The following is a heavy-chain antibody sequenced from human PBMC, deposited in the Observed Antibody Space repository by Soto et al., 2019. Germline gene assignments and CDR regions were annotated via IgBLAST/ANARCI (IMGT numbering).Heavy chain of an antibody. D-gene: IGHD6-13*01. CDR2: FDPEDGET. CDR1: GYTLTELS. Sequence: ASVKVSCKVSGYTLTELSMHWVRQAPGKGLEWMGGFDPEDGETIYAQKFQGRVTMTEDTSTDTAYMELSSLRSEDTAVYYCATDPTIAAACRYFQHWGQGTQVAVSS. J-gene: IGHJ1*01. CDR3: ATDPTIAAACRYFQH. V-gene: IGHV1-24*01.